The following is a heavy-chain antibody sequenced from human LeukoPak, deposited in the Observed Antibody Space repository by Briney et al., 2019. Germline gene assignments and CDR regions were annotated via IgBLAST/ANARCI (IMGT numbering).Heavy chain of an antibody. CDR1: GYTFTSYD. D-gene: IGHD3-9*01. CDR2: MNPNRGNT. V-gene: IGHV1-8*01. Sequence: GASVKVSCKASGYTFTSYDINWVRQATGQGLEWMGWMNPNRGNTGYAQKFQGRVTMTRNTSISTAYMELSSLRSEDTAVYYCARGLRYFDWLFNFSFWFDPWGQGTLVTVSS. CDR3: ARGLRYFDWLFNFSFWFDP. J-gene: IGHJ5*02.